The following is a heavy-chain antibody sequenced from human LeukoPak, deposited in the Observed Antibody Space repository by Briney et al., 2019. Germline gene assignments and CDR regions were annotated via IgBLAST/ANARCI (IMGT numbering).Heavy chain of an antibody. V-gene: IGHV1-2*06. CDR1: GYTFTGYY. J-gene: IGHJ4*02. CDR2: INPNSGGT. D-gene: IGHD3-10*01. CDR3: ARDKYYGSGSFDY. Sequence: ASVKVSCKASGYTFTGYYMHWVLQAPIQGLEWIGRINPNSGGTNYAQKFQARVTMTRDTSISTAYMELSRLRSDDAAVYYCARDKYYGSGSFDYWGQGTLVSVSS.